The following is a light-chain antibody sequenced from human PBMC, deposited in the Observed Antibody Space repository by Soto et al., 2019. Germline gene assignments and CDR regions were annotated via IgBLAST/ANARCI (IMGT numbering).Light chain of an antibody. CDR2: GAS. Sequence: EIVLTQSPGTLSLSPGERATLSCRASQSLSSSYLAWYQQKPGQAPRLLIYGASTRATGIPARFSGSGSGTEFTLTIRSPQSEDFAVYYCQQYNNWPPWTFGQGTTVDIK. J-gene: IGKJ1*01. V-gene: IGKV3-15*01. CDR3: QQYNNWPPWT. CDR1: QSLSSSY.